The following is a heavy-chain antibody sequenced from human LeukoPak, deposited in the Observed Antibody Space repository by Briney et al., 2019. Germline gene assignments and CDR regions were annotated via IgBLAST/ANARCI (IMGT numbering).Heavy chain of an antibody. J-gene: IGHJ4*02. CDR2: IWNDGTQK. Sequence: GGSLRLFCAASGFTFSYYGMHWVSQAPGKGLEWVAVIWNDGTQKYYAHSVEGRFTISKDNSRSTVNLQMDSLRVEDTAVYYCLRWGERGLTLDYWGQGTLVTVSS. CDR1: GFTFSYYG. D-gene: IGHD5-24*01. V-gene: IGHV3-33*01. CDR3: LRWGERGLTLDY.